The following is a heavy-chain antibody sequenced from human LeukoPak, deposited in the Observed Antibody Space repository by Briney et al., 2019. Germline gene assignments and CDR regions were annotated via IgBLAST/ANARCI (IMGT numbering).Heavy chain of an antibody. J-gene: IGHJ5*02. CDR3: AKVRYSSSGYNWFDP. CDR1: RFTFSDHY. CDR2: ISSSGSST. V-gene: IGHV3-11*04. D-gene: IGHD6-13*01. Sequence: GGSLRLSCAASRFTFSDHYMSWIRQAPGKGLEWVSYISSSGSSTYYADSVKGRFTISRDNAKNSVYLQMNSLRAEDTAVYYCAKVRYSSSGYNWFDPWGQGTLVTVSS.